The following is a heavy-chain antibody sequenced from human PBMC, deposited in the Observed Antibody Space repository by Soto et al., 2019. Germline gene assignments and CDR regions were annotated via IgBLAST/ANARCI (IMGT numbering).Heavy chain of an antibody. CDR1: GYIFNSFG. D-gene: IGHD4-17*01. Sequence: GASVKVSCKASGYIFNSFGISWVRQAPGQGLEWMGWISAYTGNTKYAQNFQGRVTMTTDTSTSTAYMELRSLRSDDTAVYYCGRRWTTGEIDYWGQGTLVTVSS. CDR3: GRRWTTGEIDY. J-gene: IGHJ4*02. V-gene: IGHV1-18*01. CDR2: ISAYTGNT.